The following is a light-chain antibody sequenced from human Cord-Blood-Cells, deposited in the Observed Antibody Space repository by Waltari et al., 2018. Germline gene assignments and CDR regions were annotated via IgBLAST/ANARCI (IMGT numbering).Light chain of an antibody. CDR1: ISDVGSYNL. V-gene: IGLV2-23*01. CDR2: EGS. Sequence: QSALTQPASVPGSPGQSITISCTGTISDVGSYNLVSWYQQHPGKAPKLMIYEGSKRPSGVSNRFSGSKSGNTASLTISGLQAEDEADYYCCSYAGSSTWVFGGGTKLTVL. CDR3: CSYAGSSTWV. J-gene: IGLJ3*02.